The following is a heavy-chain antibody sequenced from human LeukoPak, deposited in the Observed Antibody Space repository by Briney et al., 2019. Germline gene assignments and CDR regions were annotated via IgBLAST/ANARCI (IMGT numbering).Heavy chain of an antibody. Sequence: GGSLRLSCAASGFTFSNYGMSWVRQAPGKGLEWVSTISVSGISTYYADSVKGRFTISRDNAKNSLYLQMNSLRAEDTAVYYCAELGITMIGGVWGKGTTVTISS. CDR3: AELGITMIGGV. D-gene: IGHD3-10*02. J-gene: IGHJ6*04. V-gene: IGHV3-23*01. CDR2: ISVSGIST. CDR1: GFTFSNYG.